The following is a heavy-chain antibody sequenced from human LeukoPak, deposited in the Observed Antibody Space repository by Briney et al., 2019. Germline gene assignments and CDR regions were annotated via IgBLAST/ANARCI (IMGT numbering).Heavy chain of an antibody. V-gene: IGHV1-18*01. CDR1: GYTFTSYG. D-gene: IGHD3-22*01. J-gene: IGHJ4*02. Sequence: ASVKVSCKASGYTFTSYGISWVRQAPGQGLEWMGWISAYNGNTNYAQKLQGRVTMTTDTSTSTAYTEPRSLRSDDTAVYYCARDSHYYDSSGYYPEDYWGQGTLVTVSS. CDR3: ARDSHYYDSSGYYPEDY. CDR2: ISAYNGNT.